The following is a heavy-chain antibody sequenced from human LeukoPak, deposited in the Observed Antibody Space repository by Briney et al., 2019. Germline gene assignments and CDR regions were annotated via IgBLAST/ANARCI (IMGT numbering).Heavy chain of an antibody. J-gene: IGHJ4*02. CDR2: TSGSGGST. CDR3: AKEGNRRRYYYDSSGYYYFDY. D-gene: IGHD3-22*01. CDR1: GFTFSSYA. Sequence: GASLRLSCAASGFTFSSYAMSWVRQAPGKGLEWVSATSGSGGSTYYADSVKGRFTISRDNSKNTLYLQMNSLRAEDTAVYYCAKEGNRRRYYYDSSGYYYFDYWGQGTLVTVSS. V-gene: IGHV3-23*01.